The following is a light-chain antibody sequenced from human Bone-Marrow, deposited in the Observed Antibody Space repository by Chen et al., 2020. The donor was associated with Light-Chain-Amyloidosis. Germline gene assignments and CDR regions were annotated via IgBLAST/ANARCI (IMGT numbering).Light chain of an antibody. CDR3: QSADSSGTYEVI. CDR2: RDT. CDR1: DLPTKY. V-gene: IGLV3-25*03. Sequence: SYELTQPPSVSGSPGQTARITCSGDDLPTKYSYWYQQKPGQSPVLVIHRDTERPSGIAERFSGSSSGKTATLTISGVQAEDEADYHCQSADSSGTYEVIFGGGNKLTVL. J-gene: IGLJ2*01.